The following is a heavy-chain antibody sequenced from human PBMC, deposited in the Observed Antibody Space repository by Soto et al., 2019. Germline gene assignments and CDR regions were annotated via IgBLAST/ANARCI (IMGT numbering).Heavy chain of an antibody. CDR1: GDSVISATYY. CDR3: ARGEDAFFYYGLDV. CDR2: IYYDGGT. Sequence: SETLSLTCTASGDSVISATYYWSWIRQPPGKGLEWIGYIYYDGGTSYNPSLKSRVTMSLDTSKGQFSLKLTSVTAADTAVYYCARGEDAFFYYGLDVWGQGITVTVSS. J-gene: IGHJ6*02. V-gene: IGHV4-61*01.